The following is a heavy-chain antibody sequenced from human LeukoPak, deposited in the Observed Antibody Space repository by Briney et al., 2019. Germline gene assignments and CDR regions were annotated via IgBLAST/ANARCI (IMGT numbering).Heavy chain of an antibody. CDR1: GFTFDDYG. Sequence: GPGGSLRLSCAASGFTFDDYGMSWVRQAPGKGLEWVSGINWNGGTTGCADSVKGRFTISRDNAKNSLYLQMNSLRAEDTALYYCARGGPVVVVAASYFEYWGQGTLVTVSS. V-gene: IGHV3-20*04. D-gene: IGHD2-15*01. CDR2: INWNGGTT. CDR3: ARGGPVVVVAASYFEY. J-gene: IGHJ4*02.